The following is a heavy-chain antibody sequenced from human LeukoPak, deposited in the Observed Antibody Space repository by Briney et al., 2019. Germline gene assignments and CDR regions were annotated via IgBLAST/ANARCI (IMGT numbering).Heavy chain of an antibody. CDR1: GFTFSSYG. D-gene: IGHD3-16*01. V-gene: IGHV3-30*18. CDR3: AKVGGDFDY. Sequence: PGGSLRLSCAASGFTFSSYGMHWVRQAPGKGLEWVAVISYDGSNKYYADSVKGRFTISGDNSKNTLYLQMNSLRAEDTAVYYCAKVGGDFDYWGQGTLVTVSS. CDR2: ISYDGSNK. J-gene: IGHJ4*02.